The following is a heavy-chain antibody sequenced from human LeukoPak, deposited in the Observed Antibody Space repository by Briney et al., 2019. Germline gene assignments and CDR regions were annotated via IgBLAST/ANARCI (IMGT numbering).Heavy chain of an antibody. J-gene: IGHJ6*03. CDR1: GGIFSSYA. Sequence: GASVKVSCKASGGIFSSYAISWVRQAPGQGLEWMGGIIPIFGTANYAQKFQGRVTITTDESTSTAYMELSSLRSEDTAVYYCARCPAHYDFWSGYSFCYYMDVWGKGTTVTVSS. CDR3: ARCPAHYDFWSGYSFCYYMDV. D-gene: IGHD3-3*01. V-gene: IGHV1-69*05. CDR2: IIPIFGTA.